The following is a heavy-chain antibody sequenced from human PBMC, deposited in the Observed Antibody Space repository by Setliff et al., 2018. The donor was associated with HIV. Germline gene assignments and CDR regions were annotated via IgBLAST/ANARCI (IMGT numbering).Heavy chain of an antibody. CDR2: LFYSGTT. Sequence: SETLSLTCTVSGGSITGYYWSWVRQPPGKGLAWIGYLFYSGTTNYGSSLNSRATISVHTCKNSFSLRLSSVTGADTPVSYCARVNALIRAPFDYSGQGARVASSS. CDR1: GGSITGYY. V-gene: IGHV4-59*01. J-gene: IGHJ4*02. CDR3: ARVNALIRAPFDY.